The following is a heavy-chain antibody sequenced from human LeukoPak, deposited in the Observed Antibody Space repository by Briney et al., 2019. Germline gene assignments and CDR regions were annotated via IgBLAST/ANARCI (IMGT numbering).Heavy chain of an antibody. CDR2: IYYSGST. V-gene: IGHV4-59*01. D-gene: IGHD2-15*01. CDR1: GGSISSYY. J-gene: IGHJ4*02. Sequence: PSETLSLTCTVSGGSISSYYWSWIRQPPGKGLEWNGYIYYSGSTNYNPSLKSRVTISVDTSKNQFSLKLSSVTAADTAVYYCARAQILPSYIDYWGQGTLVTVSS. CDR3: ARAQILPSYIDY.